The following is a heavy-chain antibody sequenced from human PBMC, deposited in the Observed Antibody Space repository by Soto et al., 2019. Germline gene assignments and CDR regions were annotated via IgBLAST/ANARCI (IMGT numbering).Heavy chain of an antibody. CDR3: ATKFRSYFDH. CDR2: VGDDGFRT. CDR1: GFTFSTFA. J-gene: IGHJ4*02. Sequence: PGGSLRLSCFASGFTFSTFAMTWVRQTPGKGLEWVATVGDDGFRTNVADSVKGRFIISRDNSKDTLSLEMSSLRVEDTGIYYCATKFRSYFDHWGQGVRVTVSS. V-gene: IGHV3-23*01.